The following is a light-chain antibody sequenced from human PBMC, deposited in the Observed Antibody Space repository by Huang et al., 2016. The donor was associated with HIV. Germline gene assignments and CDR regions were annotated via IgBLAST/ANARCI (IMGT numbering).Light chain of an antibody. CDR2: DAS. J-gene: IGKJ4*01. CDR1: QSVTNY. V-gene: IGKV3-11*01. CDR3: QQRGNWPPVT. Sequence: EVVLTQSPATLSLSPGERATLSCMASQSVTNYLTWYQQKPGQPPRLLIYDASNRATVVPARFSGSGSGTDFTLTISSLEPEDFAVYYCQQRGNWPPVTFGGGTKVEIK.